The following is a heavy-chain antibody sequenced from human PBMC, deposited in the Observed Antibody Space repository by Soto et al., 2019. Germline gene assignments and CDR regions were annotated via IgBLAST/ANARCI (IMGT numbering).Heavy chain of an antibody. CDR1: SGSMNSGGYY. CDR3: ARRGGSSSGYYYYAMDV. CDR2: IYSNGDT. Sequence: SETLSLTCSVSSGSMNSGGYYWSWIRQHPGKGLEWIGYIYSNGDTYYNPSLKSRVTISVDTSRNHFSLSLTSVTAADTAVYYCARRGGSSSGYYYYAMDVWGQGTTVTVSS. V-gene: IGHV4-31*03. D-gene: IGHD6-6*01. J-gene: IGHJ6*02.